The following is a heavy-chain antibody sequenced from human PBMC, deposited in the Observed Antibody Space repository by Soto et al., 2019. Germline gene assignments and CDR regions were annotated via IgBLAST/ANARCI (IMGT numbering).Heavy chain of an antibody. CDR1: GFTFSSYG. V-gene: IGHV3-30*18. CDR2: ISYDGSNK. CDR3: AKDATGTPFDY. Sequence: LRLSCAASGFTFSSYGMHWVRQAPGKGLEWVAVISYDGSNKYYADSVKGRFTISRDNSKNTLYLQMNSLRAEDTAVYYCAKDATGTPFDYWGQGTLVTVSS. J-gene: IGHJ4*02. D-gene: IGHD1-1*01.